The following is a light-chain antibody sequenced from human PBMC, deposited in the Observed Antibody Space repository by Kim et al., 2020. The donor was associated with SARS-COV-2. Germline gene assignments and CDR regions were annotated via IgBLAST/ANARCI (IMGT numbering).Light chain of an antibody. V-gene: IGKV3-20*01. CDR2: GAS. CDR3: QQYGSTPYT. Sequence: EIVLTQSPGTLSLSPGERATLSCRASQSVRSSYLAWYQQKPGQAPRLLIYGASSRATGIPDRFSGSGSGTDFTLTISRLEPEDFAVYYCQQYGSTPYTFGQGTSWRSN. J-gene: IGKJ2*01. CDR1: QSVRSSY.